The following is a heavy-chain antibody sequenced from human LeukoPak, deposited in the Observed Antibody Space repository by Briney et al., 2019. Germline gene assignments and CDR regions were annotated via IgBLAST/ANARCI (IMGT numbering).Heavy chain of an antibody. V-gene: IGHV4-34*01. CDR3: ARRGVVVTTREPRPFDY. CDR1: GGSFSGYY. CDR2: IYYSGST. D-gene: IGHD2-15*01. J-gene: IGHJ4*02. Sequence: SETLSLTCAVYGGSFSGYYWSWIRQPPGKGLEWIGSIYYSGSTNYNPSLKSRVTISVDTSKNQFSLKLSSVTAADTAVYYCARRGVVVTTREPRPFDYWGQGTLVTVSS.